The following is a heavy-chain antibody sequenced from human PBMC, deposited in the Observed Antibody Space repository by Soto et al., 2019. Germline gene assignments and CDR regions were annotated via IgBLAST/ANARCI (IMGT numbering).Heavy chain of an antibody. CDR3: ARGGSGYVWFNEF. CDR1: GGIFSSYA. Sequence: QEQLVQSGAEVKKPGSSVKVSCKASGGIFSSYAISWVRQAPGQGLEWMGGIIPIFVTANYTQKVQGRVTITADESTNTAYMDLSSLKSEDTAIYYCARGGSGYVWFNEFWGQGTLVTVSS. D-gene: IGHD3-22*01. CDR2: IIPIFVTA. J-gene: IGHJ4*02. V-gene: IGHV1-69*01.